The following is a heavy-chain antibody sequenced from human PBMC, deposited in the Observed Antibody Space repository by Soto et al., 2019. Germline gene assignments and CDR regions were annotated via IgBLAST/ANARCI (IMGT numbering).Heavy chain of an antibody. V-gene: IGHV2-5*02. J-gene: IGHJ4*02. CDR1: GFSLTTSGVG. Sequence: QITLNESGPTVVRPTETLTLTCRFSGFSLTTSGVGVGWIRQSPGKAAEWLALIYWDDDKRYSASLKSRLTITQDTSKNQVVLTVSDLYPTDTATYYCAHRVLRTVFGLVTTTAIYFDFWGQGTPVAVSS. CDR3: AHRVLRTVFGLVTTTAIYFDF. CDR2: IYWDDDK. D-gene: IGHD3-3*01.